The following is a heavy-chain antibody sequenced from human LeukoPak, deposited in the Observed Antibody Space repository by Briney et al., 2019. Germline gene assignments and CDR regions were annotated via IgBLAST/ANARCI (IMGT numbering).Heavy chain of an antibody. J-gene: IGHJ2*01. D-gene: IGHD7-27*01. CDR3: ARETGDWYFDL. CDR1: GGSISSGGYY. Sequence: SETLSLTCTVSGGSISSGGYYWSWVRQHPEKGLEWIGYIYYSGTAYYNPSLKSRVTMSVDTSKNQFSLKLDSVTAADTAVYYCARETGDWYFDLWGRGTLVTVSS. CDR2: IYYSGTA. V-gene: IGHV4-31*03.